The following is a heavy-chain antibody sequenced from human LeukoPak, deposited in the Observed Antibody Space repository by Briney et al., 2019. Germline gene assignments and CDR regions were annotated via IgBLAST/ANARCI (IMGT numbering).Heavy chain of an antibody. CDR2: INHSGST. Sequence: KPSETLSLTCAVYGGSFSGYYWSWIRQPPGKGLEWIGEINHSGSTNYNPSLKSRVTISADTSNNQFSLKLSSVTAADTAVYYCARYVNAARLNWYFDLWGRGTLVTVSS. CDR1: GGSFSGYY. CDR3: ARYVNAARLNWYFDL. D-gene: IGHD6-6*01. V-gene: IGHV4-34*01. J-gene: IGHJ2*01.